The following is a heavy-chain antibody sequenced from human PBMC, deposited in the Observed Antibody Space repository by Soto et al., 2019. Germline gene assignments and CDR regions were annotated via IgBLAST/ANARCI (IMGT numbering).Heavy chain of an antibody. V-gene: IGHV3-74*01. J-gene: IGHJ5*02. CDR1: GFTISGHW. CDR3: ARSYCGTYGYFDP. Sequence: EVQLVESGGGLVQPGGSLRLSCAASGFTISGHWMHWVRQVPGKGLVWVSRINSEGSSTSYADSVKGRFIISRDNAKNTLFLKANSLRVDYTAVYDCARSYCGTYGYFDPWGQGTLVTVSS. CDR2: INSEGSST. D-gene: IGHD1-26*01.